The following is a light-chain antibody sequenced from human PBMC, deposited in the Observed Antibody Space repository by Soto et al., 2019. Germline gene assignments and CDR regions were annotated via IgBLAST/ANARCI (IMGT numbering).Light chain of an antibody. V-gene: IGKV3-20*01. CDR1: QSVSSY. CDR3: QQYGRSPLT. J-gene: IGKJ4*01. Sequence: EVVMRQSPGTLSVSQGESATLSCRASQSVSSYLAWYQQKPGQAPRLLIYDASSRATGIPDRFSGSGSGTDFTLTISRLEPEDFAVYYCQQYGRSPLTFGGGTKVDIK. CDR2: DAS.